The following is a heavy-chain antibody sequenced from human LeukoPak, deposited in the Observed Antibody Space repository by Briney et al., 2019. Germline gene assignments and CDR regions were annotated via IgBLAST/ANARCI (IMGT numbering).Heavy chain of an antibody. J-gene: IGHJ2*01. CDR1: GGSISSYY. V-gene: IGHV4-59*12. CDR2: IYYSGST. Sequence: SETLSLTCTVSGGSISSYYWSWIRQPPGKGLEWIGYIYYSGSTNYNPSLKSRVTISVDTSKNQFSLKLSSVTAADTAVYYCARGRDRITIFGVVIGGYWYFDLWGRGTLVTVSS. CDR3: ARGRDRITIFGVVIGGYWYFDL. D-gene: IGHD3-3*01.